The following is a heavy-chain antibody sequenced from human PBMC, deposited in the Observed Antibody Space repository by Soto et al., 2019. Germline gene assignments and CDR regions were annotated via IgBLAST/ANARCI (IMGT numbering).Heavy chain of an antibody. V-gene: IGHV1-69*06. CDR1: GGTFSSYA. J-gene: IGHJ3*02. CDR2: IIPIFGTA. CDR3: ARAPLGAFDI. Sequence: ASVKVSCKASGGTFSSYAISGVRQAPGQGLEWMGGIIPIFGTANYAQKFQGRVTITADKSTSTAYMELSSLRSEDTAVYYCARAPLGAFDIWGQGTMVTVSS.